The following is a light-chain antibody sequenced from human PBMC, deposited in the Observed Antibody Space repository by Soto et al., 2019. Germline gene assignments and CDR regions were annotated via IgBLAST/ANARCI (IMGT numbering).Light chain of an antibody. V-gene: IGKV3-20*01. CDR3: QQYGSSYPWT. CDR1: QSVSSNY. Sequence: EIVLTQSPGTLSLSPGERVTLSCRASQSVSSNYLAWYQQKPGQAPRLLIYGASSRATGIPDRFSGSGSGTDFTLTIRRLEPEDFAVYYCQQYGSSYPWTFGQGTKWIS. J-gene: IGKJ1*01. CDR2: GAS.